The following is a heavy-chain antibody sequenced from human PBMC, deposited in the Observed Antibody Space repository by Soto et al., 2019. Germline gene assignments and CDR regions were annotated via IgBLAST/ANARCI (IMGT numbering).Heavy chain of an antibody. J-gene: IGHJ6*02. CDR2: IYYSGST. V-gene: IGHV4-39*01. Sequence: SETLSLTCTVSGGSISSSSYYWGWIRQPPGKGLEWIGSIYYSGSTYYNPSLKSRVTISVDTSKNQFSLKLSSVTAADTAVYYCARLYYDILTGYPYYYYYGMDVWGQGTTVT. D-gene: IGHD3-9*01. CDR3: ARLYYDILTGYPYYYYYGMDV. CDR1: GGSISSSSYY.